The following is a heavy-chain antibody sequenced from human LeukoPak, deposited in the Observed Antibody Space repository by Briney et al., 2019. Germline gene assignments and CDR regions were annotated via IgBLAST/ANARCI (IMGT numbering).Heavy chain of an antibody. CDR1: GYTFTIYD. D-gene: IGHD6-19*01. J-gene: IGHJ4*02. V-gene: IGHV1-18*01. Sequence: ASVKVSCKASGYTFTIYDINWLRQAPGQGLEWMGWISTYNGNTNYAQKVQGRVTMTTDTSTSTAYMELRSLRSDDTAVYYCARDYSSGWPNFDYWGQGTLVTVSS. CDR2: ISTYNGNT. CDR3: ARDYSSGWPNFDY.